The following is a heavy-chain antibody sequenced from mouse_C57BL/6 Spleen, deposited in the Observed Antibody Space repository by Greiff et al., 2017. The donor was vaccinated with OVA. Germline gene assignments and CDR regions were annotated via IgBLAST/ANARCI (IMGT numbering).Heavy chain of an antibody. CDR3: ASSLYAPYYFDY. Sequence: EVQLQQSGPGLVKPSQSLSLTCSVTGYSITSGYYWNWIRQFPGNKLEWMGYISYDGSNNYNPSLKNRISITRDTSKNQFFLKLNSVTTEDTATYYCASSLYAPYYFDYWGQGTTLTVSS. CDR2: ISYDGSN. V-gene: IGHV3-6*01. J-gene: IGHJ2*01. CDR1: GYSITSGYY. D-gene: IGHD2-3*01.